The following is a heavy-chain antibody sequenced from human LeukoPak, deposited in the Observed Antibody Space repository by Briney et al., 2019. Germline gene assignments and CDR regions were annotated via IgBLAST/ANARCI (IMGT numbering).Heavy chain of an antibody. D-gene: IGHD3-10*01. CDR3: ARVDYGSGSYSFDP. Sequence: ASVKVSCKASGYTFTGYYMHWVRQAPGQGLEWMGWINPNSGGTNYAQKFQGRVTMTRDTSISTAYMELSRLRSDDTAVYYCARVDYGSGSYSFDPWGQGTLVTVSS. V-gene: IGHV1-2*02. CDR1: GYTFTGYY. CDR2: INPNSGGT. J-gene: IGHJ5*02.